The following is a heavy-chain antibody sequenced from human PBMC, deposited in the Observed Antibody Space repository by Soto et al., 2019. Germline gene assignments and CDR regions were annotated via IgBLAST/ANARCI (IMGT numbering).Heavy chain of an antibody. CDR1: GFTFSSYG. D-gene: IGHD1-26*01. V-gene: IGHV3-33*01. CDR2: IWYDGSNK. Sequence: QVQLVESGGGVVQPGRSLRLSCAASGFTFSSYGMHWVRQAPGKGLEWVAVIWYDGSNKYYADYVKGRFTISRDNSKNTLYLRMNSLRAEDTAVYYCARERRMGATTYYYYGMDVWGQGTTVTVSS. J-gene: IGHJ6*02. CDR3: ARERRMGATTYYYYGMDV.